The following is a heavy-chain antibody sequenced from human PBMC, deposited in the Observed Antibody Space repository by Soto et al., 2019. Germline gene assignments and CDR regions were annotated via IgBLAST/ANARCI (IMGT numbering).Heavy chain of an antibody. CDR1: GGSFSSNP. Sequence: QVQLVQSGSEVKKPGSSVKVSCKASGGSFSSNPISWVRQAPGQGLEWMAGIIPIFATVHYAQKFQGRVTITADESTITAYMELTSLRSEDTVVYFCARGGRGYSSAPRYYFDYWGQGTLVTVSS. CDR2: IIPIFATV. D-gene: IGHD5-18*01. V-gene: IGHV1-69*01. CDR3: ARGGRGYSSAPRYYFDY. J-gene: IGHJ4*02.